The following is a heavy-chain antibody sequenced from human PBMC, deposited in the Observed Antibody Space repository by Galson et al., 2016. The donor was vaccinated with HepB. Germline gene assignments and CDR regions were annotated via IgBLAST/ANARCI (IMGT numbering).Heavy chain of an antibody. V-gene: IGHV1-69*05. Sequence: SVKVSCKASGGTFSSYAISWVRQAPGQGLEWMGGIIPIFGPAHYVQKFQGRVTMTRNTSISTAYMELSSLRSEDTAVYYCARGRYCSGGSCYGGFDYWGQGALVTVSS. J-gene: IGHJ4*02. CDR1: GGTFSSYA. D-gene: IGHD2-15*01. CDR2: IIPIFGPA. CDR3: ARGRYCSGGSCYGGFDY.